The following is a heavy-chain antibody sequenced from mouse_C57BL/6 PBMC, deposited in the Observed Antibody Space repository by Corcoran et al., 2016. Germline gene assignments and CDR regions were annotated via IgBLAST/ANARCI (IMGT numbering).Heavy chain of an antibody. V-gene: IGHV1-75*01. Sequence: QVQLQQSGPELVKPGASVKISCKASGYTFTDYYINWVKQRPGQGLEWIGWIFPGSGSTYYNEKFKGKATLTVDKSSSTAYMLLSSLTSEDSAVYFCARSGQLRLRYYFDYWGQGTTLTVSS. CDR1: GYTFTDYY. J-gene: IGHJ2*01. CDR3: ARSGQLRLRYYFDY. CDR2: IFPGSGST. D-gene: IGHD3-2*02.